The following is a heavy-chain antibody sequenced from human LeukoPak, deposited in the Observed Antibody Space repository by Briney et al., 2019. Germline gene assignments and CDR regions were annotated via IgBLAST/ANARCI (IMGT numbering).Heavy chain of an antibody. CDR3: ARQAWNGTYYY. Sequence: SETLSLTCTVSGGSISSYYWSWMRQPPGKGLEWIGHIYYGGSTNSNPSLKSRVTIPVDTSKNQFSLNLSSVTAADTAVCYCARQAWNGTYYYWGQGTMVTVSS. J-gene: IGHJ4*02. CDR2: IYYGGST. V-gene: IGHV4-59*08. D-gene: IGHD1-26*01. CDR1: GGSISSYY.